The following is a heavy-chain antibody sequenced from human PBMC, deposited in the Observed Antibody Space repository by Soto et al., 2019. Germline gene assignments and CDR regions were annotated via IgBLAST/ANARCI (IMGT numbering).Heavy chain of an antibody. Sequence: GESLKISCKGSGYSFTTSWIGWVRQMPGKGLEWMGIIYPGDSDTRYSPSFQGQVTISADKSIGTAYLQMNTLKTEDTAIYYCARGQQAAIGDYYYHGLDVWGQGTSVTVSS. J-gene: IGHJ6*02. CDR1: GYSFTTSW. V-gene: IGHV5-51*01. CDR2: IYPGDSDT. CDR3: ARGQQAAIGDYYYHGLDV. D-gene: IGHD3-10*01.